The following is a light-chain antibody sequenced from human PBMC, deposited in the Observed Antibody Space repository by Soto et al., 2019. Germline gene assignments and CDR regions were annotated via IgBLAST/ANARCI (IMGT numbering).Light chain of an antibody. J-gene: IGKJ1*01. CDR3: QQYKTYSRT. V-gene: IGKV1-5*03. CDR2: DGS. Sequence: DIQMTQSPSTLSASVGDRITITCRASQNINTWLAWYQQIPGEAPKLLIYDGSTLERGVPSRFSGSGSGTEFTLTISSLQPEDFATFYCQQYKTYSRTFGQGTTVDVK. CDR1: QNINTW.